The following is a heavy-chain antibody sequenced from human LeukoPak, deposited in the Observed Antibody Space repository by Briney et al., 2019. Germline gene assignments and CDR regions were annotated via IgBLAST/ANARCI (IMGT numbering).Heavy chain of an antibody. D-gene: IGHD1-14*01. CDR2: ISAYNGNT. Sequence: GASVKVSCKASGYTFTSYGISWVRQAPGQGLEWMGWISAYNGNTNYAQKLQGRVTMTTDTSTTTAYMERRGLRSGDTAVYYCGRVPRVGGSKPGFDYGGRGTLVTASS. V-gene: IGHV1-18*01. CDR1: GYTFTSYG. CDR3: GRVPRVGGSKPGFDY. J-gene: IGHJ4*02.